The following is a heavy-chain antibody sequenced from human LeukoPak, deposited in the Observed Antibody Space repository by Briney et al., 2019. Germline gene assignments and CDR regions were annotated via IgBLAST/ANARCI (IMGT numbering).Heavy chain of an antibody. Sequence: ASVKVSCKASGFTFTSYDFNWVRQATGQRPEWMGWMSPNSGDTGYAQKFQDRVTMTRNTSISTAYMELSSLRSEDTAVYYCARVPTTVTTGFDYWGQGTLVTVSS. CDR3: ARVPTTVTTGFDY. CDR2: MSPNSGDT. V-gene: IGHV1-8*01. D-gene: IGHD4-17*01. J-gene: IGHJ4*02. CDR1: GFTFTSYD.